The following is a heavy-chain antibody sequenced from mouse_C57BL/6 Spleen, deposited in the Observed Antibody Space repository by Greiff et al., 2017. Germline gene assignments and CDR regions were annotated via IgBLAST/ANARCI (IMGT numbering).Heavy chain of an antibody. CDR1: GFTFSDYG. D-gene: IGHD1-1*01. CDR2: LSSGSSTI. Sequence: EVQLVESGGGLVKPGGSLKLSCAASGFTFSDYGMHWVRQAPEKGLEWVAYLSSGSSTIYYADTVKGRFTISRANAKNPLFLQMTSLRSEDTAMYYCATSDYYGSSYNYAMDYWGQGPSVTVSS. J-gene: IGHJ4*01. V-gene: IGHV5-17*01. CDR3: ATSDYYGSSYNYAMDY.